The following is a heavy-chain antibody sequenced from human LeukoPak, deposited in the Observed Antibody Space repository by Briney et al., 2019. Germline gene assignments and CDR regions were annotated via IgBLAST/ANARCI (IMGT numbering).Heavy chain of an antibody. D-gene: IGHD1-26*01. J-gene: IGHJ5*02. V-gene: IGHV1-8*02. CDR2: MNPNSGST. Sequence: VASVKVSCKACGYTFTSYDINWVRQATGQGLEWMGCMNPNSGSTGYAQKFQGRVTMTRDMSTSTDYMELSSLRSEDTAIYYCARDNSVGDNAWWFDPWGQGTLVTVSS. CDR1: GYTFTSYD. CDR3: ARDNSVGDNAWWFDP.